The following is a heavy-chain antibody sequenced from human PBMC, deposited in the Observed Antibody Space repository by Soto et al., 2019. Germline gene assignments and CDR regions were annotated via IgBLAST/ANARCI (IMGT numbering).Heavy chain of an antibody. CDR1: GFTFSSYA. CDR3: ARDGGAD. CDR2: MSYDGSNK. V-gene: IGHV3-30-3*01. D-gene: IGHD3-16*01. Sequence: QVQLVESGGGVVQPGRSLRLSCAASGFTFSSYAMHWVRRAPGKGLEWMAVMSYDGSNKYYADSVKGRFTISRDNSKNTLYLQMNGLRPEDTALYYWARDGGADWGQGTLVIVSS. J-gene: IGHJ4*02.